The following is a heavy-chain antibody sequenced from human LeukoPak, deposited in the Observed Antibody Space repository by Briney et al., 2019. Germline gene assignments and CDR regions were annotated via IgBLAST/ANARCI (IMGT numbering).Heavy chain of an antibody. CDR1: GFTVSSNY. CDR3: ARGRPHGNDY. D-gene: IGHD4-23*01. CDR2: MYSGGNT. V-gene: IGHV3-53*01. J-gene: IGHJ4*02. Sequence: PGGSLRLSCAASGFTVSSNYMSWVRQAPGKGLEWVSVMYSGGNTYYADSVKGRFTISRDNSKNTLHLQMNSLRAEDTAVYYCARGRPHGNDYWGQGTLVTVSS.